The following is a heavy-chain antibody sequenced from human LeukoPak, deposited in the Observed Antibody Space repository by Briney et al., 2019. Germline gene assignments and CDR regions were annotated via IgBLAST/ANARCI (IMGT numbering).Heavy chain of an antibody. CDR3: ARDAWFGEGLGY. J-gene: IGHJ4*02. V-gene: IGHV3-48*03. CDR1: GFTFSSYE. Sequence: GGSLRLSCAASGFTFSSYEMNWVRQAPGKGLEWVSYISSSGSTIYYADSVKGRFTISRDNAKNSLYLQMNSLRAEDTAAYYCARDAWFGEGLGYWGQGTLVTVSS. D-gene: IGHD3-10*01. CDR2: ISSSGSTI.